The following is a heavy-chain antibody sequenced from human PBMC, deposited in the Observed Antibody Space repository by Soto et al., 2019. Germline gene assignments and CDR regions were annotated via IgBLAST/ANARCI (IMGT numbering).Heavy chain of an antibody. D-gene: IGHD1-26*01. J-gene: IGHJ3*01. CDR1: GFSLTRSEVG. Sequence: QITLKESGPTLVKPTQTLTLTCTFAGFSLTRSEVGVGWIRQPPGKALEWLALIYGDDEKLYSPSLKTRLTITTHTSENQVVLTMTNMDPVDTATYYCAQSKWELLRAFEVWGQGTMVTVSS. CDR2: IYGDDEK. V-gene: IGHV2-5*02. CDR3: AQSKWELLRAFEV.